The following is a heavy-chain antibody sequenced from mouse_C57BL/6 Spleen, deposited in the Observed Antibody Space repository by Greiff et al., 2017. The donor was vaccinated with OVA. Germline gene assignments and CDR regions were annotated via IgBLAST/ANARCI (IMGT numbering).Heavy chain of an antibody. CDR2: ISDGGSYT. CDR1: GFTFSSYA. J-gene: IGHJ1*03. D-gene: IGHD1-1*01. V-gene: IGHV5-4*01. Sequence: EVQLVESGGGLVKPGGSLKLSCAASGFTFSSYAMSWVRQTPEKSLEWVATISDGGSYTYYPDNVKGRFTISRDNAKNNLYLQMSHLKSEDTAMYYCARGGLRWYLDVWGTGTTVTVSS. CDR3: ARGGLRWYLDV.